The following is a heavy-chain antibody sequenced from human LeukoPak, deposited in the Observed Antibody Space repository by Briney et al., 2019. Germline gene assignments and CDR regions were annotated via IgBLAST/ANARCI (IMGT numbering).Heavy chain of an antibody. V-gene: IGHV4-59*01. CDR3: AGMRITTSTVRTLDY. CDR1: GGSMSTYY. J-gene: IGHJ4*02. CDR2: IYYTGST. D-gene: IGHD1-14*01. Sequence: PSETLSLTCTVSGGSMSTYYWTWIRQPPGKGLEWIGFIYYTGSTNYNPSLKSRVTISVDTSKNQSSLKLSSVTAADTAVYYCAGMRITTSTVRTLDYWGQGTLVTVSS.